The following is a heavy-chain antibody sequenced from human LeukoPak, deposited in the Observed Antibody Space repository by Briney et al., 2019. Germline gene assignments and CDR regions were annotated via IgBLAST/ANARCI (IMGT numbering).Heavy chain of an antibody. D-gene: IGHD6-19*01. CDR2: MYYSGSA. CDR3: ARHGTSGWDYHYYYFMDV. Sequence: PSETLSLTCTVSGSSISSSHYYWGWIRQPPGKGLEWIGGMYYSGSAYYNPSLKSRVTLSVDTSKNHFSLKLSSVTAADTAVYYCARHGTSGWDYHYYYFMDVWGKGTTVTVSS. CDR1: GSSISSSHYY. V-gene: IGHV4-39*01. J-gene: IGHJ6*03.